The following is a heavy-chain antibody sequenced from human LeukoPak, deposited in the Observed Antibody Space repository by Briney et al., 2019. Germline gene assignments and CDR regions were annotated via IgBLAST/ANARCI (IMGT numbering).Heavy chain of an antibody. CDR3: ARLRYCSGGTCYPEY. V-gene: IGHV5-51*01. CDR2: IYPRDSDT. Sequence: GESLKISCKGSGYSFTSYWIGWVRQMPGKGLEWMGIIYPRDSDTRYSPSFQGQVTISADKSISTAYLQWSSLKASDTAIYYCARLRYCSGGTCYPEYWGQGTLVTVSS. J-gene: IGHJ4*02. D-gene: IGHD2-15*01. CDR1: GYSFTSYW.